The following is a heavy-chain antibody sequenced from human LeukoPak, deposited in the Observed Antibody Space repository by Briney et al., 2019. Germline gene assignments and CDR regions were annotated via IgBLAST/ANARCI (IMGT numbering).Heavy chain of an antibody. CDR3: ARDLGSGWTFDY. J-gene: IGHJ4*02. CDR2: IYNDGST. V-gene: IGHV3-53*01. D-gene: IGHD6-19*01. CDR1: GLTVSSSY. Sequence: GGSLRLSCAASGLTVSSSYMSWVRQAPGKGLEWVSLIYNDGSTYYADSVKGRFTISRDNTKNSLYLQMNSLRAEDTAVYYCARDLGSGWTFDYWGQGALVTVSS.